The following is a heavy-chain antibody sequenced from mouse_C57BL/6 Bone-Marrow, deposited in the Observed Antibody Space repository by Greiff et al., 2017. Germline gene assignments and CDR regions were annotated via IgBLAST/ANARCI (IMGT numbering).Heavy chain of an antibody. V-gene: IGHV1-74*01. Sequence: QVQLQQPGAELVKPGASVKVSCKASGYTFTSYWMHWVKQRPGQGLEWIGRIHPSDSDTNYNQKFKGKATLTVDKSSSTAYMQLSSLTSGDSAVYYCAMGITTVVAPFAYWGQGTLVTVSA. CDR3: AMGITTVVAPFAY. CDR2: IHPSDSDT. J-gene: IGHJ3*01. D-gene: IGHD1-1*01. CDR1: GYTFTSYW.